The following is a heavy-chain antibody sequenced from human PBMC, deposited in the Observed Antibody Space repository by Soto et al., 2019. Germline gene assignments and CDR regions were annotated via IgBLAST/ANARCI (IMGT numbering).Heavy chain of an antibody. D-gene: IGHD5-12*01. Sequence: PSETLSLTCAVYGGSFSGYYWSWIRQPPGKGLEWIGEINHSGSTNYNPSLKSRVTISVDTSKNQFSLKLNSVTAADTAVYYCARGGIVATINWFDPWGQGTLVTVSS. CDR3: ARGGIVATINWFDP. V-gene: IGHV4-34*01. CDR2: INHSGST. J-gene: IGHJ5*02. CDR1: GGSFSGYY.